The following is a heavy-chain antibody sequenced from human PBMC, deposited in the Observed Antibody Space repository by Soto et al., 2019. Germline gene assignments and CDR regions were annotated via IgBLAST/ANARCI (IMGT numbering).Heavy chain of an antibody. V-gene: IGHV3-53*01. CDR2: IYTAGGT. CDR3: ARALPVAKGGFDP. CDR1: GFTASNTY. J-gene: IGHJ5*02. D-gene: IGHD2-2*01. Sequence: GGSLRLSCAASGFTASNTYMTWVRQPPGKGLECVSVIYTAGGTNYADSVKGRFIISRDNSKNTLYLQMNSLRAEDTAVYYCARALPVAKGGFDPWGQGTLVTVSS.